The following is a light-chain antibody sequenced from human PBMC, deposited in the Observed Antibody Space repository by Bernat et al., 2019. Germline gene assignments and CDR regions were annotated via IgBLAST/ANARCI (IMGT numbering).Light chain of an antibody. Sequence: QSALTQPPSASGSPGQSVTISCTGTSIDVGASAHVSWYQQHPGKAPKPIIYEVSERPSGVPDRFSGSKSGSTASLTVSGLQAEDEADYYCSSFAGIITWVFGGGTKLTVL. V-gene: IGLV2-8*01. J-gene: IGLJ3*02. CDR3: SSFAGIITWV. CDR2: EVS. CDR1: SIDVGASAH.